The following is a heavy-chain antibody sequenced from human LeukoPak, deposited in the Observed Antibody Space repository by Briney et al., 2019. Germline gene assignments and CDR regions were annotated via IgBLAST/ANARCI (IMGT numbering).Heavy chain of an antibody. V-gene: IGHV1-18*01. CDR3: ARDHDYYDSSGYYPPGGGY. Sequence: ASVKVSCTASGYTFTSYGISWVRQAPGQGLEWMGWISAYNGNTNYAQKLQGRVTMTTDTSTSTAYMELRSLRSDDTAVYYCARDHDYYDSSGYYPPGGGYWGQGTLVTVSS. CDR2: ISAYNGNT. D-gene: IGHD3-22*01. J-gene: IGHJ4*02. CDR1: GYTFTSYG.